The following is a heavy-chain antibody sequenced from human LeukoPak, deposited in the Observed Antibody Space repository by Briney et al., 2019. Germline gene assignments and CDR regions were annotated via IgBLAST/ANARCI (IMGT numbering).Heavy chain of an antibody. CDR1: GFTFSSYA. CDR2: INHSGST. D-gene: IGHD6-19*01. Sequence: GSLRLSCAASGFTFSSYALHWVRQPPGKGLEWIGEINHSGSTNYNPSLKSRLTISVDTSKNQFSLNLNSVTSADTAIFYCARRRIAVAGSFAFDFWGQGTIVTVSS. J-gene: IGHJ3*01. CDR3: ARRRIAVAGSFAFDF. V-gene: IGHV4-34*08.